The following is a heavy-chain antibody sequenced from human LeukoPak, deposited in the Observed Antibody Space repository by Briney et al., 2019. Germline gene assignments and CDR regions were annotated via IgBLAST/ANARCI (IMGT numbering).Heavy chain of an antibody. CDR1: GGSISSYY. CDR3: ASIRRDYYYYYYMDV. V-gene: IGHV4-59*12. J-gene: IGHJ6*03. CDR2: IYYSGST. Sequence: SETLSLTCTVSGGSISSYYWSWIRQPPGKGLEWIGYIYYSGSTYYNPSPKSRVTISVDTSKNQFSLKLSSVTAADTAVYYCASIRRDYYYYYYMDVWGKGTTVTVSS.